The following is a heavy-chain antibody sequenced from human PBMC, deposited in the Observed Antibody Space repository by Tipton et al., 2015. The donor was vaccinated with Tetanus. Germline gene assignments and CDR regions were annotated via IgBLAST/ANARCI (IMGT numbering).Heavy chain of an antibody. Sequence: QLVQSGAEVKKPGESLRISCKASGYEFISYWIAWVRQMPGKGLEWMGVIYPADSDIRNSPSFQGQVTMSVDKSTSTAYLQWRSLKAPDSAMYYCARHSGGSEIGYYDDMDVWGQGTTVTVSS. CDR2: IYPADSDI. V-gene: IGHV5-51*01. CDR1: GYEFISYW. D-gene: IGHD3-10*01. J-gene: IGHJ6*02. CDR3: ARHSGGSEIGYYDDMDV.